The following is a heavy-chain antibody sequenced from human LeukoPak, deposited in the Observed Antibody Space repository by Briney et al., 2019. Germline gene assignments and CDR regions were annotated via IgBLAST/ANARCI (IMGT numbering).Heavy chain of an antibody. Sequence: PGGPLRLSCSASGFTFGSYSMHWVRQAPGKGLEYVSAINSNGSTTYYIDSVKGRFTISRDNSKNTMYSQMSSLRAEDTAVYYCVKDMRVVVTAILDYWGQGTLVTVSS. V-gene: IGHV3-64D*06. CDR1: GFTFGSYS. CDR3: VKDMRVVVTAILDY. CDR2: INSNGSTT. J-gene: IGHJ4*02. D-gene: IGHD2-21*02.